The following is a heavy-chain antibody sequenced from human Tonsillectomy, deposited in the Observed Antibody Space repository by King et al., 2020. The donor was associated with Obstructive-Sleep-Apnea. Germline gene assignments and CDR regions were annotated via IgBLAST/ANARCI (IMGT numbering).Heavy chain of an antibody. CDR3: ARGLVGASDFDY. CDR1: GYTFTNYG. Sequence: QLVQSGAEVKKPGASVKVSCKASGYTFTNYGITWVRQAPGQGLEWMGWISAHHGNTNYAQKVQGRVTMTTDTSSSTVYMELRSLRSDDTAVYYCARGLVGASDFDYWGQGTLVTVSS. CDR2: ISAHHGNT. J-gene: IGHJ4*02. V-gene: IGHV1-18*01. D-gene: IGHD1-26*01.